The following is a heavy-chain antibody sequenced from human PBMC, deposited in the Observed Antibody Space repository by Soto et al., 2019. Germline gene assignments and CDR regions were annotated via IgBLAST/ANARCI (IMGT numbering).Heavy chain of an antibody. CDR1: GYIFSANY. CDR3: ARDQRIDCSSTSCYTGWFDP. J-gene: IGHJ5*02. V-gene: IGHV1-2*02. CDR2: INPHSGAT. Sequence: GASVKVSCKASGYIFSANYIHWVRQAPGQGLEWLGWINPHSGATNYAQKFLGRVTMSADTSASTAYMDLARLKSDDTAVYYCARDQRIDCSSTSCYTGWFDPWGQGTLVTVSS. D-gene: IGHD2-2*02.